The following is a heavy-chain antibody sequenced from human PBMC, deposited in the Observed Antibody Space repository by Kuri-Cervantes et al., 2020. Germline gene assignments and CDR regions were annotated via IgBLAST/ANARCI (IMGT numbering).Heavy chain of an antibody. CDR1: GFAFNIYS. CDR3: SGCP. V-gene: IGHV3-48*04. J-gene: IGHJ5*02. CDR2: ISGTGSTS. D-gene: IGHD3-22*01. Sequence: GESLKISCAASGFAFNIYSMNWVRQAPGKGLEWVSYISGTGSTSYYADSVKGRFTISRDNAKNSLCLQMNSLRVEVRGLSDSSGCPWGQGTLVTVSS.